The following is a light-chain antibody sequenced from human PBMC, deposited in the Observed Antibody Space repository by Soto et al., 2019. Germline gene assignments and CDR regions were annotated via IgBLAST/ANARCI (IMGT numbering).Light chain of an antibody. CDR2: DVS. CDR1: QSARIS. CDR3: QQYGSSLT. J-gene: IGKJ4*01. V-gene: IGKV3-15*01. Sequence: ETVMTQSPATLSVSPGERATRSFRASQSARISLGWYQQKPGQAPRLLIYDVSTRATGVPARFSGSGSGTDFTLTISRLEAEDFAVYYCQQYGSSLTFGGGTKVDIK.